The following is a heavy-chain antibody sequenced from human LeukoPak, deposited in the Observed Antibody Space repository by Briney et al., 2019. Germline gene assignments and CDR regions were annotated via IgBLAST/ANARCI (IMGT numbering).Heavy chain of an antibody. CDR3: ARDPENLIVVVPAGPFDY. CDR2: ISSSSTI. J-gene: IGHJ4*02. CDR1: GFTFSSYS. V-gene: IGHV3-48*02. Sequence: GGSLRLSCAASGFTFSSYSMNWVRQAPGKGLEWVSYISSSSTIYYADSVKGRFTISRDNAKNSLYLQMNSLRDEDTAVYYCARDPENLIVVVPAGPFDYWGQGTLVTVSS. D-gene: IGHD2-2*01.